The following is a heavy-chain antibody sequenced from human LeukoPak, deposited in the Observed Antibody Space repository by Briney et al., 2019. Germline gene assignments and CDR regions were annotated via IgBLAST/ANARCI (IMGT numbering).Heavy chain of an antibody. CDR3: ARASYDSSDYEYFHH. Sequence: ASVKVSCKASGGTFSSYTISWVRQAPGQGLEWMGGIIPLFGTPDYAQKFQDRLTITADKSTSTAYMELSRLRSDDTAVYYCARASYDSSDYEYFHHWGQGTLVTVSS. D-gene: IGHD3-22*01. CDR1: GGTFSSYT. CDR2: IIPLFGTP. V-gene: IGHV1-69*06. J-gene: IGHJ1*01.